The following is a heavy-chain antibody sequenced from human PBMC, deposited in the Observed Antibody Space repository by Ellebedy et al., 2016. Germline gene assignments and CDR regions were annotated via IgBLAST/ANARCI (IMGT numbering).Heavy chain of an antibody. D-gene: IGHD7-27*01. CDR1: GFTFDDYA. Sequence: GGSLRLSCVVSGFTFDDYAMHWVRQAPGKGLEWVSGISWNSGSIGYVDSLEGRFSVSRDNAKNSLYLQMDGLRAEDTAVYYCGRARCWGLCSGLHHAMDVWGQGTTVTVSS. J-gene: IGHJ6*02. V-gene: IGHV3-9*01. CDR3: GRARCWGLCSGLHHAMDV. CDR2: ISWNSGSI.